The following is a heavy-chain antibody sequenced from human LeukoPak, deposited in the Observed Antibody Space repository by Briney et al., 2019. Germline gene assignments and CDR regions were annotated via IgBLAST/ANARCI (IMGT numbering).Heavy chain of an antibody. D-gene: IGHD3-3*01. V-gene: IGHV3-21*01. CDR3: ARVFRPSLTVFIIRGAFDI. Sequence: PGGCLRLSCSASEFTFSSYGMSWVRQAPGKGLEWVSSISSSGTQYADSVQGRFAISRDNDKNSLYLQMNSLRVEDTAVYYCARVFRPSLTVFIIRGAFDIWGQGTMVTVSS. CDR1: EFTFSSYG. CDR2: ISSSGT. J-gene: IGHJ3*02.